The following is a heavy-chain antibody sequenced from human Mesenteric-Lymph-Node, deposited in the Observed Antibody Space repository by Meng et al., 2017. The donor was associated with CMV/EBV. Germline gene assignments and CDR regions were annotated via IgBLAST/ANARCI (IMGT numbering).Heavy chain of an antibody. J-gene: IGHJ6*02. Sequence: GGSLRLSCAASGFTVSSNYISWVRQAPGKGLEWVANIKQDGSEKYYVDSVKGRFTISRDNAKNSLYLQMNSLRAEDTALYYCAKNFRAVGATDYYYYGMDVWGQGTTVTVSS. CDR3: AKNFRAVGATDYYYYGMDV. D-gene: IGHD1-26*01. CDR1: GFTVSSNY. CDR2: IKQDGSEK. V-gene: IGHV3-7*03.